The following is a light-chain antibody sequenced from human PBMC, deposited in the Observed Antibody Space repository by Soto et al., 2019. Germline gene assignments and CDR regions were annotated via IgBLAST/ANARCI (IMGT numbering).Light chain of an antibody. CDR1: QSVSSNY. CDR2: GAS. Sequence: EIVLTQSPGTLSLSPGERATLSCRASQSVSSNYLAWYQQRPGQAPRVLIYGASSRATGIPARFSGSGSGTDFTLTISRLEPEDFAVYYCQQYGDSTETFSKGTQVEIK. CDR3: QQYGDSTET. V-gene: IGKV3-20*01. J-gene: IGKJ1*01.